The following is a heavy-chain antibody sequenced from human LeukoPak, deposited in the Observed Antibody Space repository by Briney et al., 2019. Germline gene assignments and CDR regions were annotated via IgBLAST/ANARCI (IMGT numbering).Heavy chain of an antibody. J-gene: IGHJ4*02. CDR2: IYSDGST. CDR1: GFTVSSNY. D-gene: IGHD3-16*02. Sequence: PGGSLRLSCAASGFTVSSNYMSWVRQAPGKGLECASVIYSDGSTYYADSVKGRFTISRDNSENTLYLQMHSLRAEDTAVYYCARHNYDYIWGTYRPLFSDYWGQGTLVTVSS. V-gene: IGHV3-66*04. CDR3: ARHNYDYIWGTYRPLFSDY.